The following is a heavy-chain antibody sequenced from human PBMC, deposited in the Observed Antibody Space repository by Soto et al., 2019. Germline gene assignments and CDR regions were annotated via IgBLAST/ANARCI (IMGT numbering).Heavy chain of an antibody. D-gene: IGHD3-10*01. J-gene: IGHJ2*01. CDR3: AKTPRGGASGDWYFDL. CDR2: ISLNSEGT. V-gene: IGHV1-2*02. Sequence: ASVKVSCKASGYTFSGYYIHWVRQAPGQGLEWLGRISLNSEGTDYAQKCQGRVSMTTDTSTTTAYMELRSLRSDDTAVYYCAKTPRGGASGDWYFDLWGRGTLVTVSS. CDR1: GYTFSGYY.